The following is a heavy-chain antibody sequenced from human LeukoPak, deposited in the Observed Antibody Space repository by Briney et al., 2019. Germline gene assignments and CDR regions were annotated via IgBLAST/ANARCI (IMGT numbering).Heavy chain of an antibody. Sequence: ASVKVSCKASGYTFTSYYMHWVRQAPGQGLEWMGIINPSGGSTSYAQKFKGRVTMTRDMSTSTVYMQLNSLRSEDTAVYYCARNMVRGVNFDAFDIWGQGTMVTVSS. J-gene: IGHJ3*02. CDR3: ARNMVRGVNFDAFDI. D-gene: IGHD3-10*01. CDR1: GYTFTSYY. CDR2: INPSGGST. V-gene: IGHV1-46*01.